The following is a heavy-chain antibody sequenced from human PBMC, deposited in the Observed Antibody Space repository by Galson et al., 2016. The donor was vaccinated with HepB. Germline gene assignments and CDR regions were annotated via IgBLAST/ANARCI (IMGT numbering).Heavy chain of an antibody. Sequence: CKASGYTFTTYGISWVRQAPGQGLEWMGWITTVTGNTNYAQKFQGRVTMTTDTSTNTAYMELRSLGSDDTAVYYCARARDYYFYSMDVWGQGTTVTVSS. CDR2: ITTVTGNT. CDR1: GYTFTTYG. V-gene: IGHV1-18*01. CDR3: ARARDYYFYSMDV. J-gene: IGHJ6*02.